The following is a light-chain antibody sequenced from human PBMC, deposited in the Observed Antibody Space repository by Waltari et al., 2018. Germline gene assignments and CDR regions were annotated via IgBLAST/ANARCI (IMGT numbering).Light chain of an antibody. Sequence: QSALTQPASVSGSPGQSITISCTGTSSDIGGYNSASWYQHHPGKAPKLLIYEVSNRPSGGSERFSGSKSGKTASLTISGRQAGDEAVYYCSSYTSLTTLVFGGGTKLTVL. CDR2: EVS. CDR1: SSDIGGYNS. J-gene: IGLJ2*01. CDR3: SSYTSLTTLV. V-gene: IGLV2-14*01.